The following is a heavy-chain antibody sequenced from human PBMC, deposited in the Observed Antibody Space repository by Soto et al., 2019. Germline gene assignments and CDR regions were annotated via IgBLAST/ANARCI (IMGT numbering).Heavy chain of an antibody. CDR3: ARAYCSGGSCYSGHDAFDI. V-gene: IGHV1-69*02. J-gene: IGHJ3*02. CDR1: GGTFSSYT. Sequence: SVKVSCKASGGTFSSYTISWVRQAPGQGLEWMGRIIPILGIANYAQKFQGRVTITADKSTSTAYMELSSLRSEDTAVYYCARAYCSGGSCYSGHDAFDIWGQGTMVTVSS. CDR2: IIPILGIA. D-gene: IGHD2-15*01.